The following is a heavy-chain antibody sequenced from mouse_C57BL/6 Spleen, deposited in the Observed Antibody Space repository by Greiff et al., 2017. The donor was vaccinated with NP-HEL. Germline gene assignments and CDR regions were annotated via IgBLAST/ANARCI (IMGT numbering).Heavy chain of an antibody. CDR3: ARKPAYYSNYDYYAMDY. Sequence: QVQLQQPGAELVKPGASVKMSCKASGYTFTSYWITWVKQRPGQGLEWIGDIYPGSGSTNYNEKFKSKATLTVDTSSSTAYMQLSSLTSEDSAVEYCARKPAYYSNYDYYAMDYWGKGTSVTVSS. CDR2: IYPGSGST. J-gene: IGHJ4*01. V-gene: IGHV1-55*01. CDR1: GYTFTSYW. D-gene: IGHD2-5*01.